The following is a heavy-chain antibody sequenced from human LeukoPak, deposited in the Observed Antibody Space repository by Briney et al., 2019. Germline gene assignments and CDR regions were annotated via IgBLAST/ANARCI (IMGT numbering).Heavy chain of an antibody. CDR1: GFTFSSYA. CDR3: ARDRLTTVTTFHFDY. CDR2: IWSDTTNK. Sequence: PGRSLRPSCAASGFTFSSYAMHWVRQAPGKGLEWVAVIWSDTTNKYYADSVKGRFTISRDNSKNTLYLQMSSLRAEDTAMYCCARDRLTTVTTFHFDYWGQGTLVTVSS. D-gene: IGHD4-17*01. J-gene: IGHJ4*02. V-gene: IGHV3-33*01.